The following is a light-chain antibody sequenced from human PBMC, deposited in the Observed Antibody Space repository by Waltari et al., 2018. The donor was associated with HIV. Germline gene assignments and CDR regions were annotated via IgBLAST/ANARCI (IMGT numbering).Light chain of an antibody. Sequence: DIQMTQSPSSVSASVGDRVTITCRASQGINTWLAWYQQKPGKAPKLLIYVASSLQSGVPSRFSGSGSGTDFTLTISSLQTEDFATYYCQQTHSFPWTFGQGTKVEIK. CDR3: QQTHSFPWT. CDR2: VAS. J-gene: IGKJ1*01. CDR1: QGINTW. V-gene: IGKV1-12*01.